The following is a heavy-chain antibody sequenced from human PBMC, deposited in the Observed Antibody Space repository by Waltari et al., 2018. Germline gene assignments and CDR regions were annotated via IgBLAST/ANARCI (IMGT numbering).Heavy chain of an antibody. CDR2: FSYNGNT. Sequence: QLQMEESGPGLVRPSETLSLTCAVSGGSITTITYFWGWIRQPPGKGLEWIGSFSYNGNTYYDPSLKRRVAMSGDTSKNQISLLLSSVTAADTAVYYCARGLGAIYWGHGTLVTVSS. CDR1: GGSITTITYF. D-gene: IGHD3-16*01. J-gene: IGHJ4*01. CDR3: ARGLGAIY. V-gene: IGHV4-39*07.